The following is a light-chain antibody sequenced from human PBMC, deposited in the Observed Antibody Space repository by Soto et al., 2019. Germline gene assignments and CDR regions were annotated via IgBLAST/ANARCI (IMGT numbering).Light chain of an antibody. CDR1: QTISNNY. V-gene: IGKV3-20*01. CDR2: GAS. Sequence: QSTGTLSFSSGERANLSRRASQTISNNYLAWYQQKPGQAPRLLIYGASGRATGIPDRFSGSGAGTDFTLTISRLEPEDFAVYYCQQYSSSLITFGQGTRLEIK. J-gene: IGKJ5*01. CDR3: QQYSSSLIT.